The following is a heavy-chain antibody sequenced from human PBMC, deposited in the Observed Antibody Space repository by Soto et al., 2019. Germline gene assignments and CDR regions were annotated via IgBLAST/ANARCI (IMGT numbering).Heavy chain of an antibody. CDR2: INAYNGNT. J-gene: IGHJ6*02. CDR3: AMVDVYVTPSPQDV. CDR1: GYRFTSYG. D-gene: IGHD3-16*01. V-gene: IGHV1-18*01. Sequence: ASVKVSCKASGYRFTSYGISWARQAPGQGLEWMGWINAYNGNTNYAQNLQGRLTLTTDTSTTTAYMELRSLRSNDTAIYYCAMVDVYVTPSPQDVWGQGTTVTVSS.